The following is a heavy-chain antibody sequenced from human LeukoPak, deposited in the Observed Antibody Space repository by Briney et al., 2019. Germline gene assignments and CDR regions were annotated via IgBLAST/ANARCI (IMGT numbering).Heavy chain of an antibody. J-gene: IGHJ4*02. CDR3: AKDRVSGDSSGYYPDY. D-gene: IGHD3-22*01. CDR1: GFTFSNYG. CDR2: IRYDGNNE. V-gene: IGHV3-30*02. Sequence: GGSLTLSCAASGFTFSNYGMHWVRQAPGKGLGWVAFIRYDGNNEYYADSVKGRFTISRDNSKNTLYLQMNSLRAEDAAVYYCAKDRVSGDSSGYYPDYWGQGTLVTVSS.